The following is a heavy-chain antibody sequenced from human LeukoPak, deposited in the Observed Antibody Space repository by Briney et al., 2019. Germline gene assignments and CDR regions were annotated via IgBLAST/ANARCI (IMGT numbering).Heavy chain of an antibody. V-gene: IGHV3-66*01. J-gene: IGHJ4*02. CDR3: ARDSPRYNWNYLFDY. D-gene: IGHD1-7*01. CDR1: GFTVSSNY. CDR2: IYSGGST. Sequence: GGSLRLSCAASGFTVSSNYMSWVRQAPGKGLEWVSVIYSGGSTYYADSVKGRFTISRDNSKNTLYLQMNSLRAEDTAVYYCARDSPRYNWNYLFDYWGQGTLVTVSS.